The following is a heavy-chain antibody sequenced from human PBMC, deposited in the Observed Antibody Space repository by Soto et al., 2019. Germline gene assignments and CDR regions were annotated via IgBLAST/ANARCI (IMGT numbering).Heavy chain of an antibody. CDR2: ITWNGVNI. V-gene: IGHV3-9*01. CDR3: AKVALLSSGHSAYFQH. D-gene: IGHD6-19*01. CDR1: GFTFDEYA. Sequence: EVQLVESGGGLVQPGRSLRLSCAASGFTFDEYAMHWVRQAPGKGLEWVSSITWNGVNIGYADSVKGRFTISRDKDKNYIYMQMRSLTVEDTDLYYCAKVALLSSGHSAYFQHWGQGTLVTVSS. J-gene: IGHJ1*01.